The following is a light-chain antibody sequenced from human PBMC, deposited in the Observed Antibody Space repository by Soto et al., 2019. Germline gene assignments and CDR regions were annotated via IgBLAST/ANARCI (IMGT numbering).Light chain of an antibody. J-gene: IGKJ5*01. Sequence: DVQVTQSPSFVSASVGDRVTITCWASQGIGTWLAWYQQKPGKAPSLLIYGATDLQSGVPSRFSGSGLGTHFSLTIFSLQPEDFATYYCQQTNSFPITFGQGTRLEF. CDR2: GAT. CDR1: QGIGTW. CDR3: QQTNSFPIT. V-gene: IGKV1D-12*01.